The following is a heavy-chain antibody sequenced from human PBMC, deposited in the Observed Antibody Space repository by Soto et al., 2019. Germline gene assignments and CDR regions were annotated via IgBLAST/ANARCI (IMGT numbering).Heavy chain of an antibody. Sequence: QVQLVQSGAEVKKPGSSVKVSCKASGGTFSSYAISWVRQAPGQGLEWMGGIIPIFGTANYAQKFQGRVTITADKSTSTAYMELSSLRSEDTAVYYCASAKGFWSGLGRVNGMAVWGQGTTVTVSS. D-gene: IGHD3-3*01. V-gene: IGHV1-69*06. CDR3: ASAKGFWSGLGRVNGMAV. J-gene: IGHJ6*02. CDR1: GGTFSSYA. CDR2: IIPIFGTA.